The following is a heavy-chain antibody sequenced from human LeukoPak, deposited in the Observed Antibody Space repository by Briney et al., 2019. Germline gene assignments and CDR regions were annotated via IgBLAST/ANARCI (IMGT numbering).Heavy chain of an antibody. CDR1: GFTFSNYW. J-gene: IGHJ3*02. V-gene: IGHV3-74*01. Sequence: GGSLRLSCAASGFTFSNYWMHWVRQTPGKGLVWVSRITSDGSYTDYADSVKGRFTISRDNAKNTLYLQMNSLRAEDSAVYYCARPVQLSGAFDIWGQGTMVTVSS. CDR3: ARPVQLSGAFDI. D-gene: IGHD1-1*01. CDR2: ITSDGSYT.